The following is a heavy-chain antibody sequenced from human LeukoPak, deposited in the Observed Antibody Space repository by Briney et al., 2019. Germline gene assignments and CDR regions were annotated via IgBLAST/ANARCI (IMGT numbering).Heavy chain of an antibody. CDR2: ISYDGSNK. J-gene: IGHJ4*02. Sequence: PGGSLRLSCAASGFTFSSYGMHWARQAPGKGLEWVAVISYDGSNKYYADSVKGRFTISRDNSKNTLYLQMNSLRAEDTAVYYCAKDRSSWYFDYWGQGTLVTVSS. CDR1: GFTFSSYG. CDR3: AKDRSSWYFDY. V-gene: IGHV3-30*18. D-gene: IGHD6-13*01.